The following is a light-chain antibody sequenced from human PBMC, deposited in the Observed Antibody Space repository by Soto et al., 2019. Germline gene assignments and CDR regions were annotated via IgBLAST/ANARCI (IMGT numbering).Light chain of an antibody. CDR3: QQYHSDPIT. Sequence: DFVMTQSLDSLAVSLGERATINCKSSQSVLSTSNNKNYLAWFQRKPGQPPKLVIYWASVRASGVPDRFSGSGSGTDFTLTISSLQAEDVAVYYCQQYHSDPITFGQGTRLEIK. CDR2: WAS. V-gene: IGKV4-1*01. J-gene: IGKJ5*01. CDR1: QSVLSTSNNKNY.